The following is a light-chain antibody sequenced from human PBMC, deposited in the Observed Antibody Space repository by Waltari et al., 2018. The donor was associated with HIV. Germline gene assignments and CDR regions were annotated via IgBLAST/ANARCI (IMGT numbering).Light chain of an antibody. CDR3: QQYYSTLALT. Sequence: DIVMTPSPDSLAVSLGERPTLHFKSSQSLLYSSDNKNYLAWYQQKPGQPPKLLIYWASSRESGVPDRFSGSGSGTDFTLTINSLQAEDVAVYYCQQYYSTLALTFGGGTKVEIK. V-gene: IGKV4-1*01. CDR2: WAS. CDR1: QSLLYSSDNKNY. J-gene: IGKJ4*01.